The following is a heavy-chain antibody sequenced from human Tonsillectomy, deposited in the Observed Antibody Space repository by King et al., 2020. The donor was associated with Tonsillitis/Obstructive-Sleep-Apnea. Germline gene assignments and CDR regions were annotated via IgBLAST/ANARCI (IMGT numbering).Heavy chain of an antibody. CDR1: VGSISSGGYY. J-gene: IGHJ4*02. V-gene: IGHV4-31*03. D-gene: IGHD3-22*01. Sequence: VQLQESGPGLVKPSQTLSLTCTVSVGSISSGGYYWSCIRQHPGKGLEWIGYIYYSGSTYYNPSLKCRVTISVDTSKNHFSLKLSSVTAADTAVYYCAREGRYYYDSSGYYQYYFDYWGQGTLVTVSS. CDR2: IYYSGST. CDR3: AREGRYYYDSSGYYQYYFDY.